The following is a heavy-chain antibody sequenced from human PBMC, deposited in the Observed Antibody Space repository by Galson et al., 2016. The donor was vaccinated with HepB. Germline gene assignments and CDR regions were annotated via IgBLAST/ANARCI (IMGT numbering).Heavy chain of an antibody. CDR2: VISKTPSSAT. V-gene: IGHV3-73*01. Sequence: SLRLSCAGSGFIFSGSVMHWVRQASGKELEGCGSVISKTPSSATAYATSVEGRYTISRDDSKNTTYLLMNSLKTEDTAVYYCSSRDFTHYGVDYWGLGTLVIVSS. CDR1: GFIFSGSV. J-gene: IGHJ4*02. D-gene: IGHD3-16*01. CDR3: SSRDFTHYGVDY.